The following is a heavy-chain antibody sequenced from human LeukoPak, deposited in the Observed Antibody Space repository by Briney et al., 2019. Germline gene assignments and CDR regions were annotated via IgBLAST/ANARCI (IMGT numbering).Heavy chain of an antibody. D-gene: IGHD2-21*01. V-gene: IGHV4-30-2*01. CDR3: ARAVINYFDY. J-gene: IGHJ4*02. CDR2: IYHSGST. CDR1: GGSISSGGYS. Sequence: PSETLSLTCAVSGGSISSGGYSWSWIRQPPGKGLEWIGYIYHSGSTYYNPSLKSRVTISVDRSKNQFSLKLSSVTAADTAVYYCARAVINYFDYWGQGTLVTVSS.